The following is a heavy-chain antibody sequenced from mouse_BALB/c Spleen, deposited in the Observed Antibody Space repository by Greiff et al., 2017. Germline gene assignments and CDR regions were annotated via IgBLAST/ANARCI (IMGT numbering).Heavy chain of an antibody. D-gene: IGHD2-4*01. J-gene: IGHJ4*01. CDR1: GFNIKDTY. Sequence: VQLQQSGAELVKPGASVKLSCTASGFNIKDTYMHWVKQRPEQGLEWIGRIDPANGNTKYDPKFQGKATITADTSSNTAYLQLSSLTSDDTAVYYCAPSTMITTDYYAMDYWGQGTSVTVSS. CDR2: IDPANGNT. CDR3: APSTMITTDYYAMDY. V-gene: IGHV14-3*02.